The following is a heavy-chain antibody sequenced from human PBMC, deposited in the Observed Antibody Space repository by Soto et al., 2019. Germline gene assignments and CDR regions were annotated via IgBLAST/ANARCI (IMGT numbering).Heavy chain of an antibody. V-gene: IGHV4-4*02. CDR1: GGSISSSNW. D-gene: IGHD6-19*01. CDR2: ISHSGIT. J-gene: IGHJ6*02. CDR3: ARDEGRIEAVADPQGLDV. Sequence: SETLSLTCAVSGGSISSSNWWRWVRQPPGKGLEWIGEISHSGITNYNPSLKSRVTISVDKSKNQFSLKLSSVTAADTAVYYCARDEGRIEAVADPQGLDVWGQGTTVTVS.